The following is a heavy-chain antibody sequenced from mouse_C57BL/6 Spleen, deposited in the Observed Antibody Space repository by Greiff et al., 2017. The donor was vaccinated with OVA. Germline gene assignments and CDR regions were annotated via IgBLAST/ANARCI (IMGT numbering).Heavy chain of an antibody. V-gene: IGHV1-81*01. J-gene: IGHJ4*01. CDR1: GYTFTSYG. CDR3: ATTVVRHYYAMDY. CDR2: IYPRSGNT. Sequence: QVHVKQSGAELARPGASVKLSCKASGYTFTSYGISWVKQRTGQGLEWIGEIYPRSGNTYYNEKFKGKATLTADKSSSTAYMELRSLTSEDSAVYFCATTVVRHYYAMDYWGQGTSVTVSS. D-gene: IGHD1-1*01.